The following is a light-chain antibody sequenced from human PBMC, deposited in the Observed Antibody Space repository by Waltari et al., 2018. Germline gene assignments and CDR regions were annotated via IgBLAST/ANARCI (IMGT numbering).Light chain of an antibody. V-gene: IGKV2-28*01. CDR3: MQSLQALWT. CDR1: RSRLHRNGNHH. CDR2: LGS. J-gene: IGKJ1*01. Sequence: DIVVTQSPLSLPGTPGEXXXISCRSRRSRLHRNGNHHLEWYLHKPGQSPQLRIYLGSNRASGVPDRFSGSGSGTDFTLRISRVEAEDVGVYYCMQSLQALWTFGPGTKLEI.